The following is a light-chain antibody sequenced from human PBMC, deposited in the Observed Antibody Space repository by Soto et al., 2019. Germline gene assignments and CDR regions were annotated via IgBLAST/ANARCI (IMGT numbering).Light chain of an antibody. CDR2: GAS. J-gene: IGKJ1*01. CDR3: QQYGSSWWT. Sequence: EIVLTQSPGTLSLSPGERDTLSCRASQTVSNNYLAWYQQKPGQAPSLLIYGASSRATGIPDRFRGSGSGTDFTLTISRLEPEDFAVYFCQQYGSSWWTFGQGTKVEIK. V-gene: IGKV3-20*01. CDR1: QTVSNNY.